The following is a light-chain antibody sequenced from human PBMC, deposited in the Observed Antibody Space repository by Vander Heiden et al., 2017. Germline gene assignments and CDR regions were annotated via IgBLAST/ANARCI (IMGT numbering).Light chain of an antibody. CDR1: QDITKY. CDR3: QQYANLPWT. J-gene: IGKJ1*01. CDR2: DAS. Sequence: DIQMTQSPSSLSASEGDSVTITCQASQDITKYIIWFQQKPGKAPKLLIYDASNLQTGVPSRFSGSGSGTDFTFTISGLQPEDIATYYCQQYANLPWTFGQGTKVQIK. V-gene: IGKV1-33*01.